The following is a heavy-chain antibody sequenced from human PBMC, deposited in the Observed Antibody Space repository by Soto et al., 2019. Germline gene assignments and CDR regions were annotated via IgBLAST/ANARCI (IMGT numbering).Heavy chain of an antibody. Sequence: LSLTCAVSGASISSDNRWTWVRQPPGEGLEWIGEISQSGTTKYNPSLASRVTISVDKSKNQFSLRLTSMTAADTAVYYCAKKVPAALRLYYFFGLDVWGQGTTVTVSS. D-gene: IGHD2-15*01. J-gene: IGHJ6*02. CDR3: AKKVPAALRLYYFFGLDV. V-gene: IGHV4-4*02. CDR1: GASISSDNR. CDR2: ISQSGTT.